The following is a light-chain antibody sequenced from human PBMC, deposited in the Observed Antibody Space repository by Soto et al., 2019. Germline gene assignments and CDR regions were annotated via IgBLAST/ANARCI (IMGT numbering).Light chain of an antibody. CDR2: VVS. CDR1: QSVSSY. CDR3: QQCHATPLT. V-gene: IGKV1-39*01. Sequence: DIQMTQSPSSLSASVGDRVTIICRASQSVSSYLNWYQQKPGKAPNLLIYVVSTLQSGVPSRFSGSGYGTDFTLTITTLQPEDVGIYYCQQCHATPLTFGQGTRLEIK. J-gene: IGKJ5*01.